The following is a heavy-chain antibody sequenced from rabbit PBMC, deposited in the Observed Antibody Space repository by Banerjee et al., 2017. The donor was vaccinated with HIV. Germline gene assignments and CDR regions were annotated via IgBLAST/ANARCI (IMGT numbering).Heavy chain of an antibody. D-gene: IGHD4-1*01. V-gene: IGHV1S45*01. Sequence: QEQLKETGGGLVQPGGSLTLSCKASGFSFSNKYVMCWVRQAPGKGLEWIACIYAGSSGSTYYASWAKGRFTVSKIAATAVTLQMTSLTAADTATYFCARDLAGVIGWNFNLWGPGTLVTVS. J-gene: IGHJ4*01. CDR3: ARDLAGVIGWNFNL. CDR1: GFSFSNKYV. CDR2: IYAGSSGST.